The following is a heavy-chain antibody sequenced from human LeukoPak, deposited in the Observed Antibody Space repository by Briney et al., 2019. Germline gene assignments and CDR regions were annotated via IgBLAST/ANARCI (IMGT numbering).Heavy chain of an antibody. CDR1: GFTFSSYS. CDR2: ISSSSSYI. D-gene: IGHD3-9*01. CDR3: ARTGRYFDWLLGEDY. Sequence: GGSLRLSCAASGFTFSSYSMNWVRQAPGKGLEWVSSISSSSSYIYYADSVKGRFTISRDNAKNSLYLQMNSLRAEDTAVYYCARTGRYFDWLLGEDYWGQGTLVTVSS. J-gene: IGHJ4*02. V-gene: IGHV3-21*01.